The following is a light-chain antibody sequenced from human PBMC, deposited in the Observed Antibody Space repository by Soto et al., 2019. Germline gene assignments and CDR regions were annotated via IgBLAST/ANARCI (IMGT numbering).Light chain of an antibody. CDR2: EGT. V-gene: IGLV2-23*01. J-gene: IGLJ1*01. CDR3: YSYAGDSAYV. Sequence: QSVLTQPASVSGSPGQSITIPCTGTNSDVGSYNLVSWFQQHPGKVPKLIIYEGTKQPSGVSDRFSGSKSGNTASLTISGLQAEDEADYYCYSYAGDSAYVFGTGTKVTGL. CDR1: NSDVGSYNL.